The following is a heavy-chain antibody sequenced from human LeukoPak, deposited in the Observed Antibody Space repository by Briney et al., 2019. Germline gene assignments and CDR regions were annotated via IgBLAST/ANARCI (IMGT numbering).Heavy chain of an antibody. D-gene: IGHD3-22*01. CDR3: ARNHRDSSGYYEDY. J-gene: IGHJ4*02. V-gene: IGHV1-2*02. CDR2: INPNSGGT. Sequence: ASVKVPCKASGYTFTGYYMHWVRQAPGQGLEWMGWINPNSGGTNYAQKFQGRVTMTRNTSISTAYMELSSLRSEDTAVYYCARNHRDSSGYYEDYWGQGTLVTVSS. CDR1: GYTFTGYY.